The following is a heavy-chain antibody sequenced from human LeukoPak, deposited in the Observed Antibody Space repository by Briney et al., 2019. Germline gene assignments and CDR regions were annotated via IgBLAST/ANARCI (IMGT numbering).Heavy chain of an antibody. D-gene: IGHD5-18*01. CDR1: GLTFSTYG. CDR3: AKDSDTAMVYLGFDY. Sequence: GALRLSCTASGLTFSTYGLSWVRQSPGKGLEWVSAISGSGGSTYYADSVKGRFTISRDNSKNTLYLQMNSLRAEDTAVYYCAKDSDTAMVYLGFDYWGQGTLVTVSS. CDR2: ISGSGGST. J-gene: IGHJ4*02. V-gene: IGHV3-23*01.